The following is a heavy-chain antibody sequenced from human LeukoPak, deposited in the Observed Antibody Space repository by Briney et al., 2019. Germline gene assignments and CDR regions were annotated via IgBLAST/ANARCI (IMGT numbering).Heavy chain of an antibody. CDR2: IIPIFGTA. CDR1: GGTFISYA. Sequence: GASVKVSCKASGGTFISYAISWVRQAPGQGLEWMEGIIPIFGTANYAQKFQGRVTITADESTSTAYMELSSLRSEDTAVYYCAREGIAAAGVYNWFDPWGQGTLVTVSS. V-gene: IGHV1-69*13. J-gene: IGHJ5*02. CDR3: AREGIAAAGVYNWFDP. D-gene: IGHD6-13*01.